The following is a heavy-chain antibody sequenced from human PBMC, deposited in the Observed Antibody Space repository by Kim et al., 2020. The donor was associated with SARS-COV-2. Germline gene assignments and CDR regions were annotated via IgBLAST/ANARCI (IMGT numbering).Heavy chain of an antibody. CDR3: ATSPALIAAAGTLLFNNWFDP. CDR1: GYTLTELS. Sequence: ASVKVSCKVSGYTLTELSMHWVRQAPGKGLEWMGGFDPEDGETIYAQKFQGRVTMTEDTSTDTAYMELSSLRSEYTAVYYCATSPALIAAAGTLLFNNWFDPWRPGPLVTVSS. J-gene: IGHJ5*02. D-gene: IGHD6-13*01. CDR2: FDPEDGET. V-gene: IGHV1-24*01.